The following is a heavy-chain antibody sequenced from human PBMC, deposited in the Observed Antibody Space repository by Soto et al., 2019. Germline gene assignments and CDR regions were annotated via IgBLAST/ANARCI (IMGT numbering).Heavy chain of an antibody. CDR3: AKGSGRAWYFDL. Sequence: QVQLVESGGGVVQPGRSLRLSCAASGFTFSSHGVHWVRQAPGKGLEWVAVILYDGSNKYYADSVKGRFTISRDNSKNTLYLQMNSLRAEDTAVYSCAKGSGRAWYFDLWGRGTLVTVSS. J-gene: IGHJ2*01. CDR2: ILYDGSNK. CDR1: GFTFSSHG. V-gene: IGHV3-30*18. D-gene: IGHD3-10*01.